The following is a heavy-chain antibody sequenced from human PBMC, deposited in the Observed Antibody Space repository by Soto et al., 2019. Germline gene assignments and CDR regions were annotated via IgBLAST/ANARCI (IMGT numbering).Heavy chain of an antibody. V-gene: IGHV2-5*02. D-gene: IGHD6-19*01. J-gene: IGHJ4*02. CDR2: IYWDDNK. CDR3: AHRRDSAWYFDY. CDR1: GFSLNTNGVG. Sequence: QITLKESGPTLVKPTQTLTLTCTFSGFSLNTNGVGVGWLRQPPGEALEWLALIYWDDNKRYSPSLKSRLTVTKDTSKDQVVLTMTNMDSVDTATYYCAHRRDSAWYFDYWGQGTLVTVSS.